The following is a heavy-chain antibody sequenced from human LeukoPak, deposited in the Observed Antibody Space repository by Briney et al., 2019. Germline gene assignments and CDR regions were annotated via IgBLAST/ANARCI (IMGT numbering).Heavy chain of an antibody. CDR1: GFTFSSYA. Sequence: GSLRLSCAASGFTFSSYAMHWVRQAPGKGLEWVAVISYDGSNKFYADSVKGRFTISRDNSKNTLYLQMNSLRAEDTAVYYCAKERKLLPFDCWGQGTLVTVSS. J-gene: IGHJ4*02. V-gene: IGHV3-30-3*01. D-gene: IGHD4-23*01. CDR2: ISYDGSNK. CDR3: AKERKLLPFDC.